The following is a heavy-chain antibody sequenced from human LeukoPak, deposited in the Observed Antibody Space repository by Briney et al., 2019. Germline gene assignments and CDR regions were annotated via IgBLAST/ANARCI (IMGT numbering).Heavy chain of an antibody. CDR3: ARTRYDFWSGYPPYWYFDL. CDR2: IYYSGST. CDR1: GGSISSYY. J-gene: IGHJ2*01. D-gene: IGHD3-3*01. Sequence: SETLSLTCTVSGGSISSYYWSWIRQPPGKGLEWIGYIYYSGSTNYNPSLKSRVTISVDTSKNQFSLKLSSVTAADTAVYYCARTRYDFWSGYPPYWYFDLWGRGTLVTVSS. V-gene: IGHV4-59*01.